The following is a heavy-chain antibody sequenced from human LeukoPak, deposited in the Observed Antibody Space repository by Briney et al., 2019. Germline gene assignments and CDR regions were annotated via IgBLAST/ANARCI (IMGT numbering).Heavy chain of an antibody. CDR2: IYTSGST. Sequence: PSETLSLTCTVSGGSISSGSYYWSWIRQPAGKGLEWIGRIYTSGSTNYNPSLKSRVTISVDTSKNQFSLKLSSVTAADTAVYYCAMEMVRGVIVSAYWGQGTLVTVSS. CDR1: GGSISSGSYY. D-gene: IGHD3-10*01. CDR3: AMEMVRGVIVSAY. J-gene: IGHJ4*02. V-gene: IGHV4-61*02.